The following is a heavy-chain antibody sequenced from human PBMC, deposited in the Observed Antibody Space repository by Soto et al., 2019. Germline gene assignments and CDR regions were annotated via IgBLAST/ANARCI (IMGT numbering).Heavy chain of an antibody. CDR3: ARVGGENTQCSAYYMDV. Sequence: EVQLVESGGGLVQPGGSLRLSCAASGFTFSSYWMHWVRQAPGKGLVWVSRINSDGSSTSYADSVKGRFTISRDNAKNTLYLQRSSLRAEDTAVYYCARVGGENTQCSAYYMDVWGKGTTVTVSS. CDR2: INSDGSST. D-gene: IGHD3-16*01. CDR1: GFTFSSYW. V-gene: IGHV3-74*01. J-gene: IGHJ6*03.